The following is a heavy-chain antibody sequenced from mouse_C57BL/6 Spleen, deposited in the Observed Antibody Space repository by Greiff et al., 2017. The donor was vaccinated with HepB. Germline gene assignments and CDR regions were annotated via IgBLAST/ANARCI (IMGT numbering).Heavy chain of an antibody. V-gene: IGHV3-6*01. D-gene: IGHD1-1*01. J-gene: IGHJ1*03. CDR1: GYSITSGYY. CDR2: ISYDGSN. CDR3: ARDGYYGSSLDV. Sequence: ESGPGLVKPSQSLSLTCSVTGYSITSGYYWNWIRQFPGNKLEWMGYISYDGSNNYNPSLKNRISITRDTSKNQFFLKLNSVTTEDTATYYCARDGYYGSSLDVWGTGTTVTVSS.